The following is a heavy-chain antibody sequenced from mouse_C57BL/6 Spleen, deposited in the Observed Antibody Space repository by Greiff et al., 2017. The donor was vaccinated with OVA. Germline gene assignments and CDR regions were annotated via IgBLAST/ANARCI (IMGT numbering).Heavy chain of an antibody. CDR1: GFTFSDYG. J-gene: IGHJ1*03. CDR3: ARPGVITTVVHWYFYV. CDR2: ISSGSSTI. D-gene: IGHD1-1*01. V-gene: IGHV5-17*01. Sequence: EVKLVESGGGLVKPGGSLKLSCAASGFTFSDYGMHWVRQAPEKGLEWVAYISSGSSTIYYADTVKGRFTISRDNAKNTLFLQMTSLRSEDTAMYYCARPGVITTVVHWYFYVWGTGTTVTVSS.